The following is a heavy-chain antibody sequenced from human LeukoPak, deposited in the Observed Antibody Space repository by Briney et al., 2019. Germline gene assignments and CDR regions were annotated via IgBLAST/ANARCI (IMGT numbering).Heavy chain of an antibody. J-gene: IGHJ4*02. CDR3: AKGLQLWAPIDY. Sequence: GRSLRLSCAASGFIFSSYGMHWVRQAPGKGLECVAVISYDGSNKYYADSVKGRFTISRDNSKNTLYLQMNSLRAEDTAVYYCAKGLQLWAPIDYWGQGTLVTVSS. D-gene: IGHD5-18*01. V-gene: IGHV3-30*18. CDR1: GFIFSSYG. CDR2: ISYDGSNK.